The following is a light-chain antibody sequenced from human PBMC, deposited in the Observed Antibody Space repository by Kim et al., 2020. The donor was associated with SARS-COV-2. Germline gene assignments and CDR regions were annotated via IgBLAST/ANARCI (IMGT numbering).Light chain of an antibody. Sequence: GNTVTISCTRSSGSIDDTYVQWYQQRPGGVPTTVIYEDDQRPSGVSDRFSGSIDNSSNSASLTISGLRTEDEADYYCQSCNRDNVIFGGGTQLTVL. CDR1: SGSIDDTY. CDR3: QSCNRDNVI. CDR2: EDD. J-gene: IGLJ2*01. V-gene: IGLV6-57*03.